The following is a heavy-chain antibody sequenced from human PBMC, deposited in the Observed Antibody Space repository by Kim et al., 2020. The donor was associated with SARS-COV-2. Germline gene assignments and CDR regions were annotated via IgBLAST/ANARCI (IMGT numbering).Heavy chain of an antibody. D-gene: IGHD3-10*01. J-gene: IGHJ6*02. CDR3: AKSGRYGSGSYYYYGMDV. Sequence: GGSLRLSCAASGFTFDDYAMHWVRQAPGKGLEWVSGISWNSGSIGYAHSVKGRFTISRDNAKNSLYLQMNSLRAEDTALYYCAKSGRYGSGSYYYYGMDVWGQGTTVTVSS. V-gene: IGHV3-9*01. CDR1: GFTFDDYA. CDR2: ISWNSGSI.